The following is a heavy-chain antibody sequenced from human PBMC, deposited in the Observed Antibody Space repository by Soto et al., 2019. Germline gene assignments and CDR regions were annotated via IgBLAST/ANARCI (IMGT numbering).Heavy chain of an antibody. V-gene: IGHV4-59*01. CDR2: IYYSGST. Sequence: PSETLSLTCTVSGGSISSYYWSWIRQPPGKGLEWIGYIYYSGSTNYNPSLKSRVTISVDTSKNQFSLKLSSVTAADTAVYYCARAQLLQYYYYGMDVWGQGTTVTVS. D-gene: IGHD2-15*01. J-gene: IGHJ6*02. CDR1: GGSISSYY. CDR3: ARAQLLQYYYYGMDV.